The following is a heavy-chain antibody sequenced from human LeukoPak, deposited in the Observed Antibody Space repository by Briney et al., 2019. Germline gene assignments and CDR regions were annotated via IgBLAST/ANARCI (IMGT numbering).Heavy chain of an antibody. D-gene: IGHD3-3*01. Sequence: PSETLSLTCTVSGGSISSYYWSWIRQPAGKGLEWIGRIYTSGSTNYNPSLKSRVTMSVDTSMNQFSLKLSSVTAADTAVYYCARDDFWSGYYRYDAFDIWGQGTMVTVSS. CDR2: IYTSGST. CDR3: ARDDFWSGYYRYDAFDI. J-gene: IGHJ3*02. CDR1: GGSISSYY. V-gene: IGHV4-4*07.